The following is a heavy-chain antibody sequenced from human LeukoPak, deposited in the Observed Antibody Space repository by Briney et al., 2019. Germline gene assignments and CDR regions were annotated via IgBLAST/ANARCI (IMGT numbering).Heavy chain of an antibody. CDR2: IIPIFGTA. J-gene: IGHJ6*02. CDR1: GGTFSSYA. V-gene: IGHV1-69*13. CDR3: ATGGYSGYYYGMDV. D-gene: IGHD5-12*01. Sequence: WASVKVSCKASGGTFSSYAIGWVRQAPGQGLEWMGGIIPIFGTANYAQKFQGRVTITADESTSTAYMELSSLRSEDTAVYYCATGGYSGYYYGMDVWGQGTTVTVSS.